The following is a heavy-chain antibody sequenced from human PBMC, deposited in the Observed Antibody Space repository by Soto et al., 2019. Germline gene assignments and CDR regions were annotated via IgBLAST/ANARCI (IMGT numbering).Heavy chain of an antibody. Sequence: QVQLVDSGGGLVQPERSLRLSCAASGFTFRNHGMHWVRQAPGKGLEWVAVIWYDESHEFYADSVKGRFSISRDNAKNTLDLQMNSLRAEDSARYYWARDRSEFARGFERWGQGTLVTVSS. D-gene: IGHD2-21*01. J-gene: IGHJ5*02. CDR3: ARDRSEFARGFER. CDR2: IWYDESHE. CDR1: GFTFRNHG. V-gene: IGHV3-33*01.